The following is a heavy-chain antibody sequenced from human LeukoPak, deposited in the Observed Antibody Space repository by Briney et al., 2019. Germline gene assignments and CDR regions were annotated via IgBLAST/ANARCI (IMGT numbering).Heavy chain of an antibody. J-gene: IGHJ4*02. Sequence: GRSLRLSCAASGFTFSGYGMHWVRQAPGKGLEWVAVIWYDGSNKYYADSVKGRFTISRDNSKNTLYLQMNSLRAEDTAVYYCARDGGYGDLRPFDYWGQGTLVTVSS. V-gene: IGHV3-33*01. CDR2: IWYDGSNK. D-gene: IGHD4-17*01. CDR1: GFTFSGYG. CDR3: ARDGGYGDLRPFDY.